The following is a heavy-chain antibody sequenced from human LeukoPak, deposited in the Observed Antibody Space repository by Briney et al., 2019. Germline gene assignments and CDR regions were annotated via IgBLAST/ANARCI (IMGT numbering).Heavy chain of an antibody. V-gene: IGHV4-38-2*01. J-gene: IGHJ5*02. CDR2: IYHSGST. Sequence: PSETLSLTCAVSGYSISSGYYWGWIRQPPGKGLEWIGSIYHSGSTYYNPSLKSRVTISVDTSKNQSSLKLSSVPAADTAVYYCARGHDFWSGYWFDPWGQGTLVTVSS. CDR3: ARGHDFWSGYWFDP. CDR1: GYSISSGYY. D-gene: IGHD3-3*01.